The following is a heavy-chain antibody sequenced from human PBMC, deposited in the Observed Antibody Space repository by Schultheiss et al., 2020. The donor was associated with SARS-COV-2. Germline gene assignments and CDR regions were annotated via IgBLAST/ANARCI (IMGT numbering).Heavy chain of an antibody. Sequence: SLKISCAASGFTFSNYGMHWVRQAPGKGLEWVSGISWNSGSIGYADSVKGRFTISRDNAKNSLYLQMNSLRAEDTALYYCAKDMKRGYSYGEYYYYGMDVWGQGTTVTVSS. V-gene: IGHV3-9*01. CDR1: GFTFSNYG. CDR3: AKDMKRGYSYGEYYYYGMDV. CDR2: ISWNSGSI. J-gene: IGHJ6*02. D-gene: IGHD5-18*01.